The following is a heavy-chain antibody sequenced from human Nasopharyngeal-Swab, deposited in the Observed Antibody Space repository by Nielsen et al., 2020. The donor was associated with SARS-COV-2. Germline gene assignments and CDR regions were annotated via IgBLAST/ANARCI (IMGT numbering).Heavy chain of an antibody. Sequence: SETLSLTCTVSGGSMSGAYWSWIRQPPGKGLEWIGYVYSSGSTNYNPSLKSRVTISVDTSKNQFSLKLSSVTAADTAVYYCARGQLSILFSAFDIWGQGTMVTVSS. CDR1: GGSMSGAY. CDR2: VYSSGST. V-gene: IGHV4-59*08. CDR3: ARGQLSILFSAFDI. D-gene: IGHD5-18*01. J-gene: IGHJ3*02.